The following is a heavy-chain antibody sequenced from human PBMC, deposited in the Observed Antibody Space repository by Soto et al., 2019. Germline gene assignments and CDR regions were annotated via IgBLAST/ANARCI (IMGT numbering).Heavy chain of an antibody. J-gene: IGHJ1*01. V-gene: IGHV1-69*13. D-gene: IGHD3-22*01. Sequence: SVKVSCKASGGTFSSYAISWVRQAPGQGLEWMGGIIPIFGTANYAQKFQGRVTITADESTSTAYMELSSLRSEDTAVYYCARDFNFYDSSGYHGAHFAFWGQGSLVPVSS. CDR2: IIPIFGTA. CDR3: ARDFNFYDSSGYHGAHFAF. CDR1: GGTFSSYA.